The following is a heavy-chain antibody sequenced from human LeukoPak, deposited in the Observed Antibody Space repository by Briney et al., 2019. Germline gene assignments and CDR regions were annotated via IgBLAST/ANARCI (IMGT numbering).Heavy chain of an antibody. Sequence: PGGSLRLSCAASGFTFSSYAMHWVRQAPGKGLEWVAVISYDGSNKYYADSVKGRFTISRDNSKNTLYLQMNSLKTEDTAVYYCTTVEDIVLMVYAPPSIDYWGQGTLVTVSS. CDR3: TTVEDIVLMVYAPPSIDY. CDR1: GFTFSSYA. J-gene: IGHJ4*02. D-gene: IGHD2-8*01. CDR2: ISYDGSNK. V-gene: IGHV3-30*04.